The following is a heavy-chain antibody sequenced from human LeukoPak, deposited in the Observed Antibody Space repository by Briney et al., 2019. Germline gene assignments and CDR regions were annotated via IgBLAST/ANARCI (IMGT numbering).Heavy chain of an antibody. Sequence: SETLSLTCAVYGGSFSGYYWSWIRQPPGKGLEWIGEINHSGSTNYNPSLKSRVTISVDTSKNQFSLKLSSVTAADTAVYYCAREVGVLYDYYMDVWGKGTTVTISS. V-gene: IGHV4-34*01. CDR3: AREVGVLYDYYMDV. CDR2: INHSGST. CDR1: GGSFSGYY. J-gene: IGHJ6*03. D-gene: IGHD3-10*01.